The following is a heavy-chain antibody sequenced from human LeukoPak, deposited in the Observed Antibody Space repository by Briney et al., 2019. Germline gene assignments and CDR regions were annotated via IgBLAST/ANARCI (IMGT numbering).Heavy chain of an antibody. Sequence: GGSLRLSCAASGFTFSSYAMSWVRQAPGKVLEWVAAISGSGGSTYYADSVKGRCTISRDNSKNTLYLQMNSLTAEDPAVYYFANDLVSTPLPLGWNWFDPWGQGTLPTVSS. CDR1: GFTFSSYA. V-gene: IGHV3-23*01. CDR2: ISGSGGST. CDR3: ANDLVSTPLPLGWNWFDP. J-gene: IGHJ5*02. D-gene: IGHD2/OR15-2a*01.